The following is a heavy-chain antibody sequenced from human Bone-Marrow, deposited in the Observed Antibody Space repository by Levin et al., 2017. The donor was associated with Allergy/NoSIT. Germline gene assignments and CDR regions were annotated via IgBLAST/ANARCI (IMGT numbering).Heavy chain of an antibody. V-gene: IGHV5-51*01. CDR1: GSIFTNSW. CDR3: AKLEMTTVPEDY. Sequence: GGSLRLSCKASGSIFTNSWIGWVRQMPGRGLEWMGIIYPGDSDTRYSPSFQGQVTISADKSINTAYLQWNSLKASDTAMYYCAKLEMTTVPEDYWGQGTLVTVSS. J-gene: IGHJ4*02. CDR2: IYPGDSDT. D-gene: IGHD4-17*01.